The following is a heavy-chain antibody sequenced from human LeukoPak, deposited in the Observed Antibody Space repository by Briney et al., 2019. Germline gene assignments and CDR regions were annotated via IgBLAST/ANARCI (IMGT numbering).Heavy chain of an antibody. J-gene: IGHJ6*04. CDR3: ARGRSIAVAGTGGYYYYGMDV. V-gene: IGHV3-48*03. CDR1: GFTFSSYE. D-gene: IGHD6-19*01. Sequence: GGSLRLSCAASGFTFSSYEMNWVRQAPGKGLEWVSYISSSGSTIYYADSVKGRFTISRDNAKNSLYLQMNSLRAEDTAVYYCARGRSIAVAGTGGYYYYGMDVWGKGTTVTVSS. CDR2: ISSSGSTI.